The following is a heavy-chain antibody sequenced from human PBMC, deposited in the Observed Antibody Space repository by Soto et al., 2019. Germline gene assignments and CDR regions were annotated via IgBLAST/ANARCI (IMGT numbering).Heavy chain of an antibody. CDR3: ARDDSSGYYYVGLEY. J-gene: IGHJ4*02. Sequence: SETLSLTCTVSGGSISSGDYYWSWIRQPPGKGLEWIGYIYYSGSTYYNPSLKSRVTISVDTSKNQFSLKLSSVTAADTAVYYCARDDSSGYYYVGLEYWGQGTLVTVSS. CDR2: IYYSGST. CDR1: GGSISSGDYY. D-gene: IGHD3-22*01. V-gene: IGHV4-30-4*01.